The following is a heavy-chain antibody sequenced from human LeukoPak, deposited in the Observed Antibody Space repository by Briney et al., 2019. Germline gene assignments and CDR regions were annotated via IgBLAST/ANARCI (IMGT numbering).Heavy chain of an antibody. CDR2: ISYDGSNK. V-gene: IGHV3-30*18. Sequence: GGSLRLSCAASGFTFSSYAMSWFRQAPGKGLEWVAVISYDGSNKYYADSVKGRFTISRDNSKNTLYLQMNSLRAEDTAVYYCAKDRSIIMVRGVIGTGWFDPWGQGTLVTVSS. CDR3: AKDRSIIMVRGVIGTGWFDP. CDR1: GFTFSSYA. D-gene: IGHD3-10*01. J-gene: IGHJ5*02.